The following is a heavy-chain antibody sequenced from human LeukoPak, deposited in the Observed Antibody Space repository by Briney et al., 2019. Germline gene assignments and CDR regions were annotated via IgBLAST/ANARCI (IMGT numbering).Heavy chain of an antibody. J-gene: IGHJ4*02. CDR1: GDSAFSNSAA. D-gene: IGHD3-9*01. V-gene: IGHV6-1*01. CDR3: AIGVTVTRYYFDY. Sequence: QTPSLTCAISGDSAFSNSAAWNWIRQSPSRGLEWLGRTYYRSKWSNDYPVSVKGRITINTSTSKNQFSLQLDSVTPEDTAVYYSAIGVTVTRYYFDYWGQGTLVTVSS. CDR2: TYYRSKWSN.